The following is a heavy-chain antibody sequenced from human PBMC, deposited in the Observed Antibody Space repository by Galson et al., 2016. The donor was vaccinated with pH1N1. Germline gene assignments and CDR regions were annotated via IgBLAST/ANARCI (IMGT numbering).Heavy chain of an antibody. V-gene: IGHV5-10-1*01. CDR1: GYSFTSYW. Sequence: QSGAEVKKPGESLRISWQGSGYSFTSYWINWVRQMPGKGLEWMGRIDPSDSYTNYSPSFQGHVTISADKSISTASLQWSSLQASDPAMYYCARFHDADSSDNAFDIWGQGTMVTVSS. CDR2: IDPSDSYT. J-gene: IGHJ3*02. D-gene: IGHD1-1*01. CDR3: ARFHDADSSDNAFDI.